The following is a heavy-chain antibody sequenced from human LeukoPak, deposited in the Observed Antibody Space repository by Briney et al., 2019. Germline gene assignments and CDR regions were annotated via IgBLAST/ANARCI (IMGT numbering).Heavy chain of an antibody. CDR1: GFTFSSYA. J-gene: IGHJ4*02. V-gene: IGHV3-30*04. Sequence: PGGSLRLSCAASGFTFSSYAMHWVRQAPGKGLEWVAVISYDGSNKYYADSVKGRFTISRDNSKNTLYLQMNSLRAEDTAVYYCAKTMVRGVSGDYWGQGTLVTVSS. CDR2: ISYDGSNK. D-gene: IGHD3-10*01. CDR3: AKTMVRGVSGDY.